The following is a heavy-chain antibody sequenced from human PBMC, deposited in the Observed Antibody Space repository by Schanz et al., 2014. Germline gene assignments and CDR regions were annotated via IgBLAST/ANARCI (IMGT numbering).Heavy chain of an antibody. Sequence: QVQLVQSGREVKKPGASVKVSCKASGYTFISHYIHWVRQAPGQGLEWMGIINPSDGGTNNAQKFHGRVTMTRDTSTSTVYMELSSLTSEDTAVYYCARGYYGSGSYCAFDVWGQGTLVTVSS. J-gene: IGHJ3*01. V-gene: IGHV1-46*01. CDR2: INPSDGGT. CDR3: ARGYYGSGSYCAFDV. D-gene: IGHD3-10*01. CDR1: GYTFISHY.